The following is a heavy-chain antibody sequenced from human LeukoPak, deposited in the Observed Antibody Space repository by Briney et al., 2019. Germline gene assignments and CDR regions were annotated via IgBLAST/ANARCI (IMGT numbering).Heavy chain of an antibody. V-gene: IGHV1-18*01. D-gene: IGHD4-17*01. CDR1: GYTFTSYG. CDR3: ARDNVDYPNWFDP. Sequence: GASVKVSCKASGYTFTSYGLSWVRQAPGQGPEGMGWISVYDGNTKYAQKFQGRLIMTTDTSSSTAYMELRSLRFDDTAVYYCARDNVDYPNWFDPWGQGTLVTISS. CDR2: ISVYDGNT. J-gene: IGHJ5*02.